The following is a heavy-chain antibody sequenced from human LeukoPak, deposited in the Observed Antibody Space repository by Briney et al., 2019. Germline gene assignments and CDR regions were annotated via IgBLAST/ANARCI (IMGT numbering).Heavy chain of an antibody. D-gene: IGHD3-3*01. J-gene: IGHJ4*02. CDR3: ATRFGGYYTEGGDY. CDR2: ISAYNGNT. Sequence: ASVKVSCKASGYTFTSYGISWVRQAPGQGLEWMGWISAYNGNTNYAQKFQGRVTMTEDTSTDTAYMELSSLRSEDTAVYYCATRFGGYYTEGGDYWGQGTLVTVSS. V-gene: IGHV1-18*01. CDR1: GYTFTSYG.